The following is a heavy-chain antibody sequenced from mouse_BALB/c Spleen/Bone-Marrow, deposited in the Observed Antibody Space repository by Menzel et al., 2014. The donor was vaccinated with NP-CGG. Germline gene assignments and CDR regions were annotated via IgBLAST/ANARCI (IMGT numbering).Heavy chain of an antibody. D-gene: IGHD1-2*01. CDR1: GFNIKDTY. V-gene: IGHV14-3*02. J-gene: IGHJ3*01. CDR2: IDPANGNT. Sequence: EVQLQQSGAELVKPGASVKLSCTASGFNIKDTYMHWVKQRPEQGLEWIGRIDPANGNTKYDPKFQGKATITADTSSNTAYLQLSNLASEDTAVYYCARIHYYGRAWFAYWSQGTLVTVSA. CDR3: ARIHYYGRAWFAY.